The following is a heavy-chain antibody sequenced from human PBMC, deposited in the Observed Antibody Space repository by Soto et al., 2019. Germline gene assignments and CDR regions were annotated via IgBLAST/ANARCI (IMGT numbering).Heavy chain of an antibody. Sequence: GGSLRLSCAASGFAFSSYGMNWVRQAPGKGLDWVSSISSGNSYIYYGDSVKGRFTISRDNAKNSLYLQMNSLRAEDTAVYYCAKSLLTMVRKVIIPHQYHYGMDVWRQGTAITVSS. CDR2: ISSGNSYI. CDR1: GFAFSSYG. CDR3: AKSLLTMVRKVIIPHQYHYGMDV. D-gene: IGHD3-10*01. J-gene: IGHJ6*02. V-gene: IGHV3-21*04.